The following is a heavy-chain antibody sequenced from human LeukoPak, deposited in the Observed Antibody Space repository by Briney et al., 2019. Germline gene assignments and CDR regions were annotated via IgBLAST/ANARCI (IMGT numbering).Heavy chain of an antibody. CDR3: ARTSYGGDCYYYA. J-gene: IGHJ5*02. CDR1: GFAVSGNF. V-gene: IGHV3-53*01. D-gene: IGHD2-21*01. Sequence: GGSLRLSCVASGFAVSGNFMSWVRQAPGRGLEWVSFIYGSGSTYYAESVKGRFTISRDSSKNTLYLQMNSLRADDTAVYYCARTSYGGDCYYYAWGQGTLVTVSS. CDR2: IYGSGST.